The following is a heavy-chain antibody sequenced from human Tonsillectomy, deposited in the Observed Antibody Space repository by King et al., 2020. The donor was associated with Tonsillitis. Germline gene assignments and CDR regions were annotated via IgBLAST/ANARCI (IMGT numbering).Heavy chain of an antibody. J-gene: IGHJ5*02. CDR1: EFTFSNYW. CDR2: INQEGSEK. D-gene: IGHD6-19*01. V-gene: IGHV3-7*01. CDR3: ARDSVAVAAYL. Sequence: VQLVESGGGLVQPGGSLRLSCAASEFTFSNYWMTWVRQAPGKGLEWVANINQEGSEKYYVDSVKGRFTISRDNAKNSLYLQMKSLRVEDTAVYYCARDSVAVAAYLWGQGTLVTVSS.